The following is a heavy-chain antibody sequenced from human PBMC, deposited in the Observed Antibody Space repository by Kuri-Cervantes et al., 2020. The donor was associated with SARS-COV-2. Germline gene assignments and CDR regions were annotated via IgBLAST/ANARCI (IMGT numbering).Heavy chain of an antibody. Sequence: GESLKISCAASGFTFSSYRMQWVSQAPGKGLEWVSLINFRGAKTDYADFVKGRFTNSRDNVKNTLYLQMNSLSADDTGVYYCARAGYAEFDLWGQGTLVTVSS. J-gene: IGHJ4*02. V-gene: IGHV3-74*01. CDR3: ARAGYAEFDL. CDR2: INFRGAKT. CDR1: GFTFSSYR. D-gene: IGHD5-12*01.